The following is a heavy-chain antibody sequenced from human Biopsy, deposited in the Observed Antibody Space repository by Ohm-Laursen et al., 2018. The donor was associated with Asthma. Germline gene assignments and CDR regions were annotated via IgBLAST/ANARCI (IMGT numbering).Heavy chain of an antibody. CDR2: IYYSGST. J-gene: IGHJ5*02. Sequence: TLSLTCIVSGGSINIGDYYWSWIRQHPVKGLEWIGHIYYSGSTYCNPSLKSRVSISLDTSKNQFSLSLTSVTAADTAVYYCARTTYGHDGFDPWGQGTLVTVSS. D-gene: IGHD4-17*01. CDR3: ARTTYGHDGFDP. V-gene: IGHV4-31*03. CDR1: GGSINIGDYY.